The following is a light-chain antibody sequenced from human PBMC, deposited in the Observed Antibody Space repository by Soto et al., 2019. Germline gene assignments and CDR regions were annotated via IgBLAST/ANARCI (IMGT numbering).Light chain of an antibody. J-gene: IGKJ5*01. V-gene: IGKV1-5*03. CDR3: QQYSSYPLT. CDR2: KAS. Sequence: DIQMTQSPSILSASVGDRVTITCRASRSISLLLAWYQQKPGRAPTLLIYKASTLESGVPSRFSGSGSGTEFSLTISSLQPDDSATYYCQQYSSYPLTFGQGTRLEMK. CDR1: RSISLL.